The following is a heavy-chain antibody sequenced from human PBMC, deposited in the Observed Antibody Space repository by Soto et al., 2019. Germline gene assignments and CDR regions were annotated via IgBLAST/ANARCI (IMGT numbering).Heavy chain of an antibody. CDR2: INWDDDN. Sequence: SGPTLVNPTQTLTLTCTLSGFSLSTSGMSMSWIRQPPGKALEWLALINWDDDNYYNTSLKTRLTISKDTSKDQVVLTMTNVDPVDTATYYCARIGLQRDYYFDYWGQGTLVTVSS. CDR3: ARIGLQRDYYFDY. D-gene: IGHD1-1*01. CDR1: GFSLSTSGMS. J-gene: IGHJ4*02. V-gene: IGHV2-70*01.